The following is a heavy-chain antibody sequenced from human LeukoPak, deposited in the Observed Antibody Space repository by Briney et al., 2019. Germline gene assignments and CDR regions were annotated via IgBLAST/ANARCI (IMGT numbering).Heavy chain of an antibody. CDR1: GFTFSSYA. CDR2: ISSNGGST. V-gene: IGHV3-64*01. J-gene: IGHJ4*02. Sequence: PGGSLRLSCAASGFTFSSYAMHWVRQAPGKGLEYVSAISSNGGSTYYANSVKGRFTISRDNSKNTLYLQMGGLRAEDMAVYYCASNGDSPYYFDYWGQGTLVTVSS. CDR3: ASNGDSPYYFDY. D-gene: IGHD4-17*01.